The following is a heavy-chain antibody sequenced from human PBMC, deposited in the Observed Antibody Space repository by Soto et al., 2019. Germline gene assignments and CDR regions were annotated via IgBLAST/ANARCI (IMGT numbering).Heavy chain of an antibody. Sequence: QVQLQESGPGLVKPSGTLSLTCAVSSGSISSSNWWTWVRQPPGKGLEWIGEIYHSGSTNYNASLKSRVSISVDTSNNQFSLRLSSVTAADTVVYYCVKSGDYYFEYWGQGTPVTVSS. CDR1: SGSISSSNW. CDR3: VKSGDYYFEY. J-gene: IGHJ4*02. CDR2: IYHSGST. D-gene: IGHD4-17*01. V-gene: IGHV4-4*02.